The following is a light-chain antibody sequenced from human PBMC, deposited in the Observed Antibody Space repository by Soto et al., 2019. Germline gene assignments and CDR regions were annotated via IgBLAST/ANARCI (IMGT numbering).Light chain of an antibody. Sequence: EIVMTQSPGTLSLSPGERATLSCRASQSINSRYFAWYQQQPGQAPRLLFYGASSRATGIPDRFSGSGSGTDFTLTISRLEPEDFAVYYCQQYRSAPAFTFGPGTKVDIK. V-gene: IGKV3-20*01. CDR2: GAS. CDR3: QQYRSAPAFT. CDR1: QSINSRY. J-gene: IGKJ3*01.